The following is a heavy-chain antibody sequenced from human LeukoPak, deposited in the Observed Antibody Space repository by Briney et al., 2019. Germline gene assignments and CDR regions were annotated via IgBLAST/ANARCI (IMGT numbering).Heavy chain of an antibody. V-gene: IGHV3-53*01. J-gene: IGHJ4*02. D-gene: IGHD6-6*01. CDR3: ARGPNSNWSGLDF. Sequence: PGGSLRLSCAASGFTVSSNYMNWVRQAPGKGLEWVSVIYGGGNIYYADSVKGRFTVSRDNAKNTLYLQVNNLRAEDTAVYYCARGPNSNWSGLDFWGRGTLLTVSS. CDR2: IYGGGNI. CDR1: GFTVSSNY.